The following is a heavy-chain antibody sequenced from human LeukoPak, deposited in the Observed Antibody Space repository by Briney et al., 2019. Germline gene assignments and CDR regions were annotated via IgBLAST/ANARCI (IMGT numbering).Heavy chain of an antibody. CDR3: ARLLGGYFAGDAFDV. V-gene: IGHV4-39*02. J-gene: IGHJ3*01. CDR1: GGSVSSRPHF. Sequence: PSETLSLTCTVSGGSVSSRPHFWAWIRQTPGKGLECIGTTYYTGSTNYNPSLKSRVTISVDVSTDTFSLNLGSVTAADTAVYYCARLLGGYFAGDAFDVWGQGTMVTVSS. D-gene: IGHD3-9*01. CDR2: TYYTGST.